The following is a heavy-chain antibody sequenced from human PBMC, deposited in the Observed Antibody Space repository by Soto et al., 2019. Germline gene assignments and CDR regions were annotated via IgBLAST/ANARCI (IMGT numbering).Heavy chain of an antibody. V-gene: IGHV4-34*01. CDR1: GGSFSGYY. Sequence: LSLPCALYGGSFSGYYWSWIRQPPGKGLEWIGEINHSGSTNYNPSLKSRVTISVDTSKNQFSLKLSSVTAADTAVYYCAGPSSDCGGDCYYFDYWGQGALVTVPQ. CDR2: INHSGST. D-gene: IGHD2-21*02. J-gene: IGHJ4*02. CDR3: AGPSSDCGGDCYYFDY.